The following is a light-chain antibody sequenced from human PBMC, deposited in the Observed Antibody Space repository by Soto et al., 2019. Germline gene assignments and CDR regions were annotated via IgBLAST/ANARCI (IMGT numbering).Light chain of an antibody. V-gene: IGKV1-5*03. Sequence: IQLTQSPSSLSASVGDRVTITCRASQGISSYLACYQQKPGKAPKLLIYKASTLKSGVPSRFSGSGSGTEFTLTISSLQPDDFATYYCQHYNSYSEAFGHGTKVDIK. CDR3: QHYNSYSEA. CDR2: KAS. J-gene: IGKJ1*01. CDR1: QGISSY.